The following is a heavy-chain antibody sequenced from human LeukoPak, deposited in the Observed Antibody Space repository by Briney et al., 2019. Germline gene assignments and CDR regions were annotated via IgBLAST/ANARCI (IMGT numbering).Heavy chain of an antibody. J-gene: IGHJ6*02. CDR3: AKDMRSYYYGMDV. CDR1: GFTFDDYA. Sequence: GRSLRLSCAASGFTFDDYAMHWVRQAPGKGLEWVSGISWNSGSIGYADSVEGRFTISGDNAKNSLYLQMNSLRAEDTALYYCAKDMRSYYYGMDVWGQGTTVTVSS. CDR2: ISWNSGSI. V-gene: IGHV3-9*01.